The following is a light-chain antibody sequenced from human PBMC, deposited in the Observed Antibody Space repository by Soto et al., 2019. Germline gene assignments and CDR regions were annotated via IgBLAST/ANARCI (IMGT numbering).Light chain of an antibody. CDR1: QSVSSN. J-gene: IGKJ1*01. CDR2: GAS. V-gene: IGKV3-15*01. CDR3: QQYNNWPRT. Sequence: ETVMTQSPATLSLSPWERGTLSCSASQSVSSNLAWYQQKPGQAPRLLIYGASTRATGIPARFSGSGSGTEFTITISSMQYEDFEVYYCQQYNNWPRTFGQGNTGDIK.